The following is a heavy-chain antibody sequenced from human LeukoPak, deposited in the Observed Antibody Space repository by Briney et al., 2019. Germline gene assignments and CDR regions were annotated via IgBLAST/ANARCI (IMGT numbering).Heavy chain of an antibody. J-gene: IGHJ5*02. V-gene: IGHV4-59*01. Sequence: PSETLSLTCTVSGGSISSYYWSWIRQPPGKGLEWIGYIYYSGSTNYNPSLKSRVTISVDTSKNQFSLKLSSVTAADTAVYYCARGSVYDSSGYRVNWFDPWGQGTLVTVSS. CDR1: GGSISSYY. D-gene: IGHD3-22*01. CDR2: IYYSGST. CDR3: ARGSVYDSSGYRVNWFDP.